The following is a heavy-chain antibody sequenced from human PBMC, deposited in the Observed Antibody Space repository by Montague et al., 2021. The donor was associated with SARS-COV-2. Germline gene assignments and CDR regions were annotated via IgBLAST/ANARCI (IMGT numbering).Heavy chain of an antibody. D-gene: IGHD3-10*01. V-gene: IGHV3-66*01. CDR3: ASTAGGVVHMRTPKYSDY. Sequence: SLRLSCAASEFIVSANYMSWVRQTPRKGLEWVAVIYRGGNTHYSDSVKGRFTMSRDNSKNTLYLQMNRLRAEDAGLYYCASTAGGVVHMRTPKYSDYWGQGTLVTVSS. J-gene: IGHJ4*02. CDR2: IYRGGNT. CDR1: EFIVSANY.